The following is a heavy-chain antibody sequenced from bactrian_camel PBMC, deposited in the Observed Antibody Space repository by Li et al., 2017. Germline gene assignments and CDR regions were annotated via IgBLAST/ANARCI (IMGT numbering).Heavy chain of an antibody. CDR3: AAASTGWFGFWDY. CDR1: GDPFTSVS. J-gene: IGHJ4*01. Sequence: VQLVESGGGSVQAGESLTLSCVSSGDPFTSVSMGWFRQAPGKEREGVAGIYTRGATPYYSDSAKGRFTISRDNAKNTYYLEMNSLKSEDTALYYCAAASTGWFGFWDYWGKGTQVTVS. CDR2: IYTRGATP. D-gene: IGHD7*01. V-gene: IGHV3S1*01.